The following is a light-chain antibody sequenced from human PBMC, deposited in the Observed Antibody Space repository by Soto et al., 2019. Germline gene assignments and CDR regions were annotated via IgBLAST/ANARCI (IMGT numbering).Light chain of an antibody. CDR2: DNN. V-gene: IGLV1-51*01. CDR3: GTYDSSLRDGV. J-gene: IGLJ1*01. CDR1: SXNIENYY. Sequence: QSVLTQPLSVSAAPGQKVTISCSGSSXNIENYYVSWCQQLPGTAPKLLIYDNNKRPSGIPDRFSGSKSGTSATLDITGLQTGDEADYYCGTYDSSLRDGVFGTGTKVSLL.